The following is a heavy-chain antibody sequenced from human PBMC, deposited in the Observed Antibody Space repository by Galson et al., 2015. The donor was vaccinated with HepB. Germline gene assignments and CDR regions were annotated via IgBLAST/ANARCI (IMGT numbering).Heavy chain of an antibody. CDR1: GYTFTSYG. CDR3: ARGASSSIAARTPWGIPSFEFDY. J-gene: IGHJ4*02. CDR2: ISAYNGNT. V-gene: IGHV1-18*01. D-gene: IGHD6-6*01. Sequence: SVKVSCKASGYTFTSYGISWVRQAPGQGLEWMGWISAYNGNTNYAQKLQGRVTMTTDTSTSTAYMELRSLRSDDTAVYYCARGASSSIAARTPWGIPSFEFDYWGQGTLVTVSS.